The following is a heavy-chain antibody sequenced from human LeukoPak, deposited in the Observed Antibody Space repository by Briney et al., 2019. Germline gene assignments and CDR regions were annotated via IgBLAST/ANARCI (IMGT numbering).Heavy chain of an antibody. Sequence: GGSLRLSCAASGFTFSTFAMIWVRQPPGKGLEWISSIFPSGGEIHYADSVRGRFTISRDNSKSTLSLQMNSLRAEDTAIYYCATYRQVLLPFESWGQGTLVTVSS. V-gene: IGHV3-23*01. D-gene: IGHD2-8*02. CDR3: ATYRQVLLPFES. CDR1: GFTFSTFA. CDR2: IFPSGGEI. J-gene: IGHJ4*02.